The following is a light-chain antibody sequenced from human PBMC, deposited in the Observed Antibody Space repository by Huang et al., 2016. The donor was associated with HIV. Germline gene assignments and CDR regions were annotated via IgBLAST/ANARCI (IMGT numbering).Light chain of an antibody. V-gene: IGKV3-15*01. CDR1: QSVSTN. CDR2: GAS. Sequence: EIVMTQSPVTLSVSPGERVTLSCRTSQSVSTNLAWYQQKPGQAPRLLSYGASTRATDIPARFSGSGSGTEFTLTITSLQSEDFAVYSCQHYKTFGRGTKLEIK. J-gene: IGKJ2*01. CDR3: QHYKT.